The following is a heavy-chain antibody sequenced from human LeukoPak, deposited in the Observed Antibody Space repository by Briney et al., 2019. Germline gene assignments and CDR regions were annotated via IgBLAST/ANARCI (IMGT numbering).Heavy chain of an antibody. D-gene: IGHD4-11*01. CDR3: ARGNSNYFHYYYMDV. CDR1: GFTFSRYD. CDR2: INSDGDST. Sequence: GGSLRLSCAASGFTFSRYDMHWVRQAPGKGLEYVSTINSDGDSTYYANSVKGRFTMSRDNSKNTLYLQMGSLRPEDMAVYYCARGNSNYFHYYYMDVWGKGTTVTISS. V-gene: IGHV3-64*01. J-gene: IGHJ6*03.